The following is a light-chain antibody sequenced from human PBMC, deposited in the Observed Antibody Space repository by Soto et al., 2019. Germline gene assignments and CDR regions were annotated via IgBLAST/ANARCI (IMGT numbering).Light chain of an antibody. CDR3: LQYKNWPPWT. Sequence: ETVMTQSPATLSVSPGERATLSYRASQSVSSNLVWYQQKPGRAPRLLIYSASTRATGIPDRFSGSGSGTEFNLTISSLQSEDFAIYYCLQYKNWPPWTFGRGTKVEIK. CDR1: QSVSSN. V-gene: IGKV3-15*01. J-gene: IGKJ1*01. CDR2: SAS.